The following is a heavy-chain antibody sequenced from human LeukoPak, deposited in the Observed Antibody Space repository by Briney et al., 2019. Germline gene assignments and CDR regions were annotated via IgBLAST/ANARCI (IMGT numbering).Heavy chain of an antibody. D-gene: IGHD3-10*01. CDR3: ARDPGGFFDY. J-gene: IGHJ4*02. CDR2: IWYDGSNK. Sequence: GGSLRLSCAASGFTVSSNYMSWVRQAPGKGLEWVAVIWYDGSNKYYADSVKGRFTISRDNSKNTLYLQMNSLRAEDTAVYYCARDPGGFFDYWGQGTLVTVSS. V-gene: IGHV3-33*08. CDR1: GFTVSSNY.